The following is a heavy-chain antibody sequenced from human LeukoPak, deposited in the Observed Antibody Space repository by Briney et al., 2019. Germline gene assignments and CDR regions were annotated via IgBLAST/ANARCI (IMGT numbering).Heavy chain of an antibody. CDR1: GGSISSYY. CDR2: IYYSGST. J-gene: IGHJ4*02. V-gene: IGHV4-59*12. Sequence: PSETLSLTCTVPGGSISSYYWSWIRQPPGKGLEWIGYIYYSGSTNYNPSLKSRVTISVDRSKNQFSLKLSSVTAADTAVYYCARELELRYWGQGTLVTVSS. CDR3: ARELELRY. D-gene: IGHD1-7*01.